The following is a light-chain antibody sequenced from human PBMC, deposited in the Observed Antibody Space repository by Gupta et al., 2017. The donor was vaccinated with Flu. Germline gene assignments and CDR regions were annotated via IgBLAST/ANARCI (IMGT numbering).Light chain of an antibody. CDR2: VAS. J-gene: IGKJ3*01. V-gene: IGKV3-15*01. CDR1: QSVSSN. CDR3: QQYNNWPPSFT. Sequence: EIVMTQSPATLSVSPGERATLSCRASQSVSSNLAWYQPKPGQAPRLLIYVASTRATGIPARFSGSGSGTEFTLTISSLQSEDFAVYYCQQYNNWPPSFTFGPGTKVDIK.